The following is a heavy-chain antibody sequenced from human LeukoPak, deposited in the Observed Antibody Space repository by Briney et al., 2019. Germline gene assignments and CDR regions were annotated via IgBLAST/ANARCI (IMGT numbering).Heavy chain of an antibody. CDR1: GGTFSSYA. V-gene: IGHV1-69*05. Sequence: GASVKVSCKASGGTFSSYAISWVRQAPGQGLGWMGGIIPIFGTANYAQKFQGRVTITTDESTSTAYMELSSLRSEDTAVYYCARGPATWGTDYYYYMDVWGKGTTVTVSS. D-gene: IGHD7-27*01. J-gene: IGHJ6*03. CDR3: ARGPATWGTDYYYYMDV. CDR2: IIPIFGTA.